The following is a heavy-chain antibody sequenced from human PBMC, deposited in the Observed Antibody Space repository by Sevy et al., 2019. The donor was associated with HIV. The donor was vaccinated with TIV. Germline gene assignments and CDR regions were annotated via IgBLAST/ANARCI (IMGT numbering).Heavy chain of an antibody. CDR3: ARRGDYYDSSGYYGGAFDI. CDR2: ISSSGSTI. V-gene: IGHV3-48*03. J-gene: IGHJ3*02. D-gene: IGHD3-22*01. CDR1: GFTFSSYE. Sequence: GGSLRLSCAASGFTFSSYEMNWVRQAPGKGLEWVSYISSSGSTIYYADSVKGRFTISRDNAKNSLYLQMHSLRAEDTAVYYCARRGDYYDSSGYYGGAFDIWGQGTMVTVSS.